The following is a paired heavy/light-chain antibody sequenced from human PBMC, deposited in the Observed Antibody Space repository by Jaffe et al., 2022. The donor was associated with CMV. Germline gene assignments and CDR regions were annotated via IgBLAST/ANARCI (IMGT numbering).Heavy chain of an antibody. CDR1: GGSISSSSYY. CDR2: ISYRGST. Sequence: QLQLQESGPGLVKPSETLSLTCTVSGGSISSSSYYWGWIRQPPGKGLEWIGSISYRGSTNYNSSLKSRVIISVDTSKNQFSLKLSSVTAADTAVYYCARLHSITLMLVVITPAGAFDIWGQGTMVTVSS. V-gene: IGHV4-39*01. D-gene: IGHD3-22*01. J-gene: IGHJ3*02. CDR3: ARLHSITLMLVVITPAGAFDI.
Light chain of an antibody. V-gene: IGKV1-5*03. CDR1: QTISTW. CDR3: QQYNSYSPLT. J-gene: IGKJ4*01. Sequence: DIQMTQSPSTLSASVGDRVTITCRASQTISTWLAWYQQKPGKAPKLLIYKTSTLEGGVPSRFSGSGSGTEFTLTISSLQPDDFATYYCQQYNSYSPLTFGGGTKVEIK. CDR2: KTS.